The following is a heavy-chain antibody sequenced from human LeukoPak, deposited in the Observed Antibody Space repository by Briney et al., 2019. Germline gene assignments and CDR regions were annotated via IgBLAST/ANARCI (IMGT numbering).Heavy chain of an antibody. CDR1: GGSISSSSYY. D-gene: IGHD1-14*01. Sequence: SETMSLTCTVSGGSISSSSYYWSWIRQPPGKGLERLGSIFHSGSTYYSPSFKSRVTISADTSKNQFSLRLPSVTAADTAVYYCAGWSSGSSAYDIWGHGTMVTVSS. V-gene: IGHV4-39*01. CDR2: IFHSGST. J-gene: IGHJ3*02. CDR3: AGWSSGSSAYDI.